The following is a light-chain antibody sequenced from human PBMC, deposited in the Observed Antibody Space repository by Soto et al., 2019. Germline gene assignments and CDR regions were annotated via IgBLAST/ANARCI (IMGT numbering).Light chain of an antibody. CDR1: QSVNSN. Sequence: EIVMTQSPATLSLSPGERATLSFMASQSVNSNLAWYQQKPGQAPRLLIYDASTRATGIPARFSGSGSGTEFTLTISSLQSEGFAVYYCQQYNNWPFTFGPGTKVDIK. CDR2: DAS. CDR3: QQYNNWPFT. V-gene: IGKV3D-15*01. J-gene: IGKJ3*01.